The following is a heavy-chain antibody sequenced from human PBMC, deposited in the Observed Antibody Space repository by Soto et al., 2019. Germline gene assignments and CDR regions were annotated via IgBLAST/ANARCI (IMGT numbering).Heavy chain of an antibody. V-gene: IGHV1-2*02. Sequence: QVQLVQSGAEVKKPGASVKVSCKASGDASNDHDYMHWRRQAPGQGPEWMGWINPVNGGTYYSQKFQGRVTMTRDTSISTGYMELSSLTSDDTSVYDCARVSSGWHFDYWGQGTLVAVSS. J-gene: IGHJ4*02. CDR2: INPVNGGT. D-gene: IGHD6-19*01. CDR1: GDASNDHDY. CDR3: ARVSSGWHFDY.